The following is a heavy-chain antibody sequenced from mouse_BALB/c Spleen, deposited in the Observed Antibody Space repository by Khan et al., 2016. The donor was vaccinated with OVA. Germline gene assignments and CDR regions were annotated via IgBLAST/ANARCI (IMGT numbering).Heavy chain of an antibody. J-gene: IGHJ2*01. CDR3: ARNREPDYFDY. V-gene: IGHV2-9*02. CDR1: GFSLTSHG. CDR2: IWAGGST. Sequence: QVQLKESGPGLVAPSRSLSITCTVSGFSLTSHGVHWVRQTPGKGLEWLGVIWAGGSTNYNSALMSRLSISKDSSKSQVFLKMNSLQTDDTAMYYCARNREPDYFDYWGQGTTLTVSS.